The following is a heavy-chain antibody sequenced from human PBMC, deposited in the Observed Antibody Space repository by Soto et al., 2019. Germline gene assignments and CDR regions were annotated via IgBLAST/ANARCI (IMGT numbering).Heavy chain of an antibody. Sequence: VRSLRLSCAASGFSFSLFWMSWVRQTPGKGLEWVANINEDGSEKFFADSVKGRFTISRDNAKNSLSLQMNSLTADDTAVYYCARTGWPQSSYYFDYWGQGTLVTVSS. V-gene: IGHV3-7*03. CDR3: ARTGWPQSSYYFDY. D-gene: IGHD3-16*01. CDR2: INEDGSEK. J-gene: IGHJ4*02. CDR1: GFSFSLFW.